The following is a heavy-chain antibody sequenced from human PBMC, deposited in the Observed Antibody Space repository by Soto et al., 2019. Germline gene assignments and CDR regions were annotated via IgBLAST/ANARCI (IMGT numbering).Heavy chain of an antibody. J-gene: IGHJ4*02. CDR3: ARGSYYSGWV. CDR1: GDSVSSTSAA. V-gene: IGHV6-1*01. D-gene: IGHD6-19*01. Sequence: SQTLSLTCAISGDSVSSTSAARSRIRQSPSRGLEWLGRTYYRSKWYSDYAVSVKSRITINPDTSKNQFSLQLNSVTPEDTAVYYCARGSYYSGWVWGQGTLVTVSS. CDR2: TYYRSKWYS.